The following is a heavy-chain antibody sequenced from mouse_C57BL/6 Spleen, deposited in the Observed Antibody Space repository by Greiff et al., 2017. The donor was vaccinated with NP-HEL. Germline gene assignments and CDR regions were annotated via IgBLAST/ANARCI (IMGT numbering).Heavy chain of an antibody. Sequence: ESGPGLVKPSQSLSLTCSVTGYSITSGYYWNWIRQFPGNKLEWMGYISYDGSNNYNPSLKNRISITRDTSKNQFFLKLNSVTTEDTATYYCARKDNWDYFDYWGQGTTLTVSS. CDR3: ARKDNWDYFDY. CDR2: ISYDGSN. D-gene: IGHD4-1*01. V-gene: IGHV3-6*01. CDR1: GYSITSGYY. J-gene: IGHJ2*01.